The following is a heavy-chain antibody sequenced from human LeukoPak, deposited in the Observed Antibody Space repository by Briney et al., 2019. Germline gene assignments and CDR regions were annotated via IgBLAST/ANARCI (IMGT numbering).Heavy chain of an antibody. CDR1: GFTFSSYG. V-gene: IGHV3-33*01. Sequence: PGGSLRLSCAASGFTFSSYGMHWVRQAPGKGLEWVAVIWYDGSNKYYADSVKGRFTISRDNSKNTLYLQMNSLRAEDTAVYYCARGGGYSSGMFDYWGQGTLVTVSS. CDR3: ARGGGYSSGMFDY. CDR2: IWYDGSNK. D-gene: IGHD6-19*01. J-gene: IGHJ4*02.